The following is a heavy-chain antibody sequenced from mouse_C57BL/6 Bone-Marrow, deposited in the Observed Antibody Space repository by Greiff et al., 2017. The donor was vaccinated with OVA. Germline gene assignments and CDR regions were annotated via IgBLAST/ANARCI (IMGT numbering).Heavy chain of an antibody. J-gene: IGHJ3*01. CDR1: GYTFTDYE. CDR3: TRNYSNSAWFAY. CDR2: IDPETGGT. Sequence: QVQLQQSGAELVRPGASVTLSCKASGYTFTDYEMHWVKQTPVHGLEWIGAIDPETGGTAYNQKFKGKDILTADKSSSTAYMELRSLTSEDSAVYYCTRNYSNSAWFAYWGQGTLVTVSA. D-gene: IGHD2-5*01. V-gene: IGHV1-15*01.